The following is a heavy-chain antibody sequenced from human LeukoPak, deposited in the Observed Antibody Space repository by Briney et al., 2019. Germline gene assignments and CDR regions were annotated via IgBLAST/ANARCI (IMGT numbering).Heavy chain of an antibody. CDR3: ASGPRWEPEYFQH. V-gene: IGHV1-46*01. Sequence: ASVKVSCKASRYTFTSYYMHWVRQAPGQGLEWMGIINPSGGSTSYAQKFQGRVTMTRDMSTSTVYMELSSLRSEDTAVYYCASGPRWEPEYFQHWGQGTLVTVSS. CDR1: RYTFTSYY. J-gene: IGHJ1*01. D-gene: IGHD1-26*01. CDR2: INPSGGST.